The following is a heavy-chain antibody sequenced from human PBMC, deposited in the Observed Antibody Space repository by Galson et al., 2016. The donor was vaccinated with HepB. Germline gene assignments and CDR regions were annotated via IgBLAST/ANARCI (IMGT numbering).Heavy chain of an antibody. J-gene: IGHJ4*02. CDR1: GFSLRTSGVG. CDR3: AHRTAVAGFNY. V-gene: IGHV2-5*02. CDR2: LYWDDDK. Sequence: PALVKPTQTLTLTCPFSGFSLRTSGVGVGWIRRPPGKALEWLALLYWDDDKRYSPSLKSRLTITKDTSKNQVVLTMTNMDPVDTATYYCAHRTAVAGFNYWGQGTLVTVSS. D-gene: IGHD6-19*01.